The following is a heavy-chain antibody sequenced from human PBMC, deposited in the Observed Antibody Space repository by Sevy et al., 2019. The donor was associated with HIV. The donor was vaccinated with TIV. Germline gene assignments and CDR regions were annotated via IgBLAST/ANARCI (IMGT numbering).Heavy chain of an antibody. CDR3: ANDFVPSTVQLGDY. V-gene: IGHV3-43*01. J-gene: IGHJ4*02. D-gene: IGHD5-18*01. CDR2: ISWDGGST. CDR1: GFTFDDYT. Sequence: GGSLRLSCAASGFTFDDYTMHWVRHAPGKGLEWVSLISWDGGSTYYADSVKGRFTISRDNSKNSLYLQMNSLRTEDTALYYCANDFVPSTVQLGDYWGQGTLVTVSS.